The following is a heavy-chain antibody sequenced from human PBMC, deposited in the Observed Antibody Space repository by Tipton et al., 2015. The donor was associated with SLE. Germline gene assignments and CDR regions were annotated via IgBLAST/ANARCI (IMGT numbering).Heavy chain of an antibody. J-gene: IGHJ2*01. V-gene: IGHV3-23*01. CDR1: GFTFSSYA. Sequence: SLRLSCAASGFTFSSYAMSWVRQAPGKGLEWVSAISGSGGSTYYADSVKGRFTISRDNSKNTLYLQMNSLRAEDTAVYYCARVIYSSSPPGYFDLWGRGTLVTVSS. CDR2: ISGSGGST. CDR3: ARVIYSSSPPGYFDL. D-gene: IGHD6-13*01.